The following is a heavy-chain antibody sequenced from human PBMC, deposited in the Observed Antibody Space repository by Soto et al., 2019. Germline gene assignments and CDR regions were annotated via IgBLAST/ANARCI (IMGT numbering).Heavy chain of an antibody. CDR2: ISAYNGDT. Sequence: VQLVQSGAEVKKPGASVKVSCKASGYTFTSFGITWVRQAPGQDLEWLGWISAYNGDTNYAPRLQGRVIMTTDTSTSTVYMELKSLKSDDTAVYYCARDQEYSTSGLYWFDLWGQGTLVTVSS. D-gene: IGHD6-6*01. CDR1: GYTFTSFG. J-gene: IGHJ5*02. V-gene: IGHV1-18*04. CDR3: ARDQEYSTSGLYWFDL.